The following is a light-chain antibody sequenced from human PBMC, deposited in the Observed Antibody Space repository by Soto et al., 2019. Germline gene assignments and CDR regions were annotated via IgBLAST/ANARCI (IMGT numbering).Light chain of an antibody. V-gene: IGLV2-8*01. Sequence: QSVLTQPPSASGSPGQSVTISCTGTSSDVGGYNFVSWYQQHPGKAPKLMIYEVSKRPSGVPDRFSGSKSGNTASLTVSGVQAEDEADYYCSSYAGGNNLVFGGGTKLTVL. CDR1: SSDVGGYNF. CDR2: EVS. J-gene: IGLJ2*01. CDR3: SSYAGGNNLV.